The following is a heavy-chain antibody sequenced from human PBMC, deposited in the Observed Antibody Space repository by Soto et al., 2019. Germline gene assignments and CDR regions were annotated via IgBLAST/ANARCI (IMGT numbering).Heavy chain of an antibody. D-gene: IGHD3-3*02. CDR1: GFTFSSYA. CDR2: ISGSGGST. CDR3: ANDILEGTHYYYYMDV. Sequence: GESLKISCAASGFTFSSYAMSWVRQAPGKGLEWVSAISGSGGSTYYADSVKGRFTISRDNSKNTLYLQMNSLRAEDTAVYYCANDILEGTHYYYYMDVWGKGTTVTVSS. V-gene: IGHV3-23*01. J-gene: IGHJ6*03.